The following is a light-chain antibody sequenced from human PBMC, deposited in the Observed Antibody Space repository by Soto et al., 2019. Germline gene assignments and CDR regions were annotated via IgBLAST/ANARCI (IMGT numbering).Light chain of an antibody. CDR2: KNS. J-gene: IGLJ1*01. V-gene: IGLV3-25*03. Sequence: SYALTQPPSVSVFPGQTARITCSGDTLPKQYAYWYQQKPGQAPVLVIYKNSERPSGIPERFSGSSSGTTVTLTISGVQAEDEADYYCQSADSSGTYVFGTGTKLTVL. CDR1: TLPKQY. CDR3: QSADSSGTYV.